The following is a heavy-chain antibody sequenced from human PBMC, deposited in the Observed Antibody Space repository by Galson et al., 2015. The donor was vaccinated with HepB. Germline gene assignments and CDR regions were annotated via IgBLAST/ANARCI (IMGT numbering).Heavy chain of an antibody. V-gene: IGHV3-30*18. D-gene: IGHD6-19*01. CDR3: AQGYSSGWYDFDY. CDR2: ISYDGSNK. J-gene: IGHJ4*02. CDR1: GFTFSSYG. Sequence: SLRLSCAASGFTFSSYGMHWVRQAPGKGLEWVAGISYDGSNKYYADSVKGRFTISRDNCKNTLYLQMNSLGTEDTAVYYCAQGYSSGWYDFDYWGQGTLVTVSS.